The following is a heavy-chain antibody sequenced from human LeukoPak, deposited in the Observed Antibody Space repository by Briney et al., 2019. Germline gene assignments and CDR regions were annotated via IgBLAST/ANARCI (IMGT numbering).Heavy chain of an antibody. D-gene: IGHD3-22*01. CDR3: ARQWGRYDSSGYYYRGAFDI. CDR2: IYYSGST. CDR1: GGSISSYY. J-gene: IGHJ3*02. V-gene: IGHV4-59*08. Sequence: SETLSLTCTVSGGSISSYYWSWIRQPPGKGLEWIGYIYYSGSTNYNPSLKSRVTISVDTSKNQFSLKLSSVTAADTAVYYCARQWGRYDSSGYYYRGAFDIWGQGTMVTVSS.